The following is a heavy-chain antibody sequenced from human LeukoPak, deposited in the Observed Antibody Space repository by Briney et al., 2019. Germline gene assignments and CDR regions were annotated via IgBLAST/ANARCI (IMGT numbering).Heavy chain of an antibody. J-gene: IGHJ5*02. V-gene: IGHV4-34*01. CDR2: INHSGST. D-gene: IGHD3-3*01. CDR1: GGSFSGYY. CDR3: ARVKPYYDFWSGYYGYNWFDP. Sequence: SETLSPTCAVYGGSFSGYYWSWIRQPPGKGLEWIGEINHSGSTNYNPSLKSRVTISVDASKNQFSLKLGSVTAADTAVYYCARVKPYYDFWSGYYGYNWFDPWGQGTLVTVSS.